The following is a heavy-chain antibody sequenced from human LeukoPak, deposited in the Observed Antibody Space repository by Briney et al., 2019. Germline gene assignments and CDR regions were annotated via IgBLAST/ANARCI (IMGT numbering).Heavy chain of an antibody. Sequence: GSLRLSCAASGFTFSSYAMSWVRQAPGKGLEWVSAISGSGGSTYYADSVKGRFTISRDNSKNTLYLQMNSLRAEDTAVYYCAKAPGYSYGSTYFDYWGQGTLVTVSS. J-gene: IGHJ4*02. CDR1: GFTFSSYA. V-gene: IGHV3-23*01. CDR3: AKAPGYSYGSTYFDY. CDR2: ISGSGGST. D-gene: IGHD5-18*01.